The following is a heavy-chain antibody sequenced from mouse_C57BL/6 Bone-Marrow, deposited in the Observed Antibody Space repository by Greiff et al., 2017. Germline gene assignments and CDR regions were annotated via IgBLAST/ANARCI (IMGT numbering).Heavy chain of an antibody. CDR1: GFTFSDYY. CDR3: ARQREVYYDGFAY. Sequence: DVHLVESGGGLVQPGGSLKLSCAASGFTFSDYYMYWVRQTPEKRLEWVAYISNGGGSTYYPDTVKGRFTISRDNAKNTLYLQMSRLKSEDTAMYYCARQREVYYDGFAYWGQGTLVTVSA. CDR2: ISNGGGST. D-gene: IGHD2-4*01. J-gene: IGHJ3*01. V-gene: IGHV5-12*01.